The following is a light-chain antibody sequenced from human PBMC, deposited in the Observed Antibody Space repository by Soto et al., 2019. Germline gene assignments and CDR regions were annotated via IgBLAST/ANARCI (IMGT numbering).Light chain of an antibody. CDR3: QQRSNWPIT. J-gene: IGKJ5*01. CDR2: DAS. V-gene: IGKV3-11*01. CDR1: QSVSSY. Sequence: EIVLTQSPATLSLSPGERTTLSCRASQSVSSYLAWYQQKPGQAPRLLIYDASNRATGTPARFSGSGSGTEFTLTISSLEPEDFAVYYCQQRSNWPITFGQGTRLEIK.